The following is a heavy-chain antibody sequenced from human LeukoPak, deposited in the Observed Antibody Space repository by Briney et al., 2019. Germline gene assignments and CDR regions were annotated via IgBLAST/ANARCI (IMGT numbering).Heavy chain of an antibody. CDR2: IVPSFGTA. CDR3: ARDGGEYCSSTSCDPGY. V-gene: IGHV1-69*06. D-gene: IGHD2-2*01. CDR1: GGTFSSYA. J-gene: IGHJ4*02. Sequence: ASVKVSCKASGGTFSSYAISWVRQAPGQGLEWMGRIVPSFGTANYAQKFQGRVTITADKSTSTAYMELSSLRSEDTAVYYCARDGGEYCSSTSCDPGYWGQGTLVTVSS.